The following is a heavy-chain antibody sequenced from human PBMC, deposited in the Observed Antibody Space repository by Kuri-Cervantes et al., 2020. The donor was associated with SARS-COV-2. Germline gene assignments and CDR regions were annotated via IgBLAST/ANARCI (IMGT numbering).Heavy chain of an antibody. CDR1: GFTFSGSA. Sequence: GGSLRLSCAASGFTFSGSAMHWVCQASGKGLEWVGRIRSKANSYATAYAASVKGRFTISRDDSKNTAYLQMNSLKTEDTAVYYCTRPLTGLDDAFDIWGQGTMVTVSS. D-gene: IGHD7-27*01. V-gene: IGHV3-73*01. CDR2: IRSKANSYAT. J-gene: IGHJ3*02. CDR3: TRPLTGLDDAFDI.